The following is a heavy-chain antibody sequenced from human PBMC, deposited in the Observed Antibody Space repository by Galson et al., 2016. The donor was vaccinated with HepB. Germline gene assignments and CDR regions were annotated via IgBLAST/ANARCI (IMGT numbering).Heavy chain of an antibody. D-gene: IGHD5-24*01. V-gene: IGHV1-69*04. CDR3: ARGSWLTKGDFDY. J-gene: IGHJ4*02. CDR1: GGTLNSYA. Sequence: SVKVSCKASGGTLNSYAITWVRQAPGQGLEWMGRIIPTLGLANYAQKFQGRVTITADKSTSTAYMVLSRLRSEDTALYYCARGSWLTKGDFDYWGQGTLVTVSS. CDR2: IIPTLGLA.